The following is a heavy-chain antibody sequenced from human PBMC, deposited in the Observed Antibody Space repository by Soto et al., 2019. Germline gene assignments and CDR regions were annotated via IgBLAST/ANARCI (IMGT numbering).Heavy chain of an antibody. V-gene: IGHV1-69*02. J-gene: IGHJ4*02. CDR3: ALAATVAVANDYFAY. CDR1: GGTFSSYT. D-gene: IGHD6-19*01. Sequence: QVPLVQSGAEVKQPGSSVKVSFKASGGTFSSYTISWVRQAPGQGLEWMGRIIPILGIANYAQKFQGRVTITADKSTSTAYVELSSLTSEDTAVYYCALAATVAVANDYFAYWGQGTLVPVSS. CDR2: IIPILGIA.